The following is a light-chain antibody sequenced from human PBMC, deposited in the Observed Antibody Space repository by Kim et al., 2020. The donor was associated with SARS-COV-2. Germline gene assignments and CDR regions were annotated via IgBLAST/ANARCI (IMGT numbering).Light chain of an antibody. J-gene: IGKJ4*01. CDR3: QQYATLPVT. CDR1: QHVSRDF. CDR2: GAS. V-gene: IGKV3-20*01. Sequence: LAPGESAILSCKASQHVSRDFLAWYQQKPGQAPRLFIDGASTRAPDIPERFSGSGSGTDFTLTIIGLEPEDFAVYYCQQYATLPVTFGGGTKVDIK.